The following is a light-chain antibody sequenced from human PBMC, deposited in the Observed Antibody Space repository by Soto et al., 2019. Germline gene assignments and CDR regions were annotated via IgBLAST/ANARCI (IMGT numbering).Light chain of an antibody. V-gene: IGLV1-40*01. CDR1: SSSIGAGYE. J-gene: IGLJ1*01. CDR2: GNG. Sequence: QSVLTQPPSVSGAPGQRVTISCSGTSSSIGAGYEVHWYHQLPGTDPKLVVSGNGNRPSGVPDRLSASKSGTSASLAITGRPDEDEGHYYCQSYDKRLTAYVFGTGTKLTVL. CDR3: QSYDKRLTAYV.